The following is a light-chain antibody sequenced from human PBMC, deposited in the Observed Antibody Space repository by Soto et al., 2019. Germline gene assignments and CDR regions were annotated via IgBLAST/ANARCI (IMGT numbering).Light chain of an antibody. Sequence: EIVMTQSPATLSVSPGGRATLSCRASQSVSSTYLAWYQHKPGQTPRLLIYDTSTRATGVPTRFSGSRSGAEFTLTINSLQSEDFAVYYCQPYNNWPLTFGGGTKVDIK. V-gene: IGKV3-15*01. CDR2: DTS. CDR1: QSVSSTY. J-gene: IGKJ4*01. CDR3: QPYNNWPLT.